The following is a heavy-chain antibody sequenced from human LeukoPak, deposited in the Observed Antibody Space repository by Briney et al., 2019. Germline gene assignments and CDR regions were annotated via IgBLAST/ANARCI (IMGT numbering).Heavy chain of an antibody. Sequence: GASVRVSCKASGYTFTDYYMHWVRQAPGQGLEWMGWININSGGTNYPQKFQGRVTMTRDTSINTAYMELSSLRSDDTAVYYCARSKPSSSWYLGWFDPWGQGTLVTVSS. CDR2: ININSGGT. CDR1: GYTFTDYY. D-gene: IGHD6-13*01. CDR3: ARSKPSSSWYLGWFDP. J-gene: IGHJ5*02. V-gene: IGHV1-2*02.